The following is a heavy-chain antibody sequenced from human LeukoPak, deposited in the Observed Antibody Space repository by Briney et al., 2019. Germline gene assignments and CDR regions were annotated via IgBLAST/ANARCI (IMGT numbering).Heavy chain of an antibody. CDR1: GYTFTVYF. CDR3: ARGRPGDYFDY. V-gene: IGHV1-2*02. CDR2: INPNSGGT. Sequence: ASVKVSFTASGYTFTVYFMHWVRQAPGQGLEWMGWINPNSGGTSYLQNFQGRVTMTRDTSISTAYMDLSRLRSDDTAVYYCARGRPGDYFDYWGQGTLVTVSS. D-gene: IGHD6-25*01. J-gene: IGHJ4*02.